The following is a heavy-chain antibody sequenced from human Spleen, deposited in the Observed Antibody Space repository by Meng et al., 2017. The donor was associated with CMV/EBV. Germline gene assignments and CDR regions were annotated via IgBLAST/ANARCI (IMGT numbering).Heavy chain of an antibody. CDR3: ARDAPIKVGAMDYFDY. CDR1: GFTFSSYE. D-gene: IGHD1-26*01. J-gene: IGHJ4*02. V-gene: IGHV3-48*03. CDR2: ISSSGSTI. Sequence: GGSLRLSCAASGFTFSSYEMNWVRQAPGKGLEWVSYISSSGSTIYYADSVKGRFTISRDNAKNSLYLQMNSLRAEDTAVYYCARDAPIKVGAMDYFDYWGQGTLVTVSS.